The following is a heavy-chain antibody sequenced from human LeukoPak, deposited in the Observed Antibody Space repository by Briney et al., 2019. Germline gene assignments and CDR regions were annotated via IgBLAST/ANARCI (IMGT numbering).Heavy chain of an antibody. D-gene: IGHD6-19*01. J-gene: IGHJ4*02. CDR3: AKDLGMAGRSEFDY. CDR1: GFTFSGYG. CDR2: ISGSGGST. V-gene: IGHV3-23*01. Sequence: GGSLRLSCAASGFTFSGYGMSWVRQAPGKGLKWVSAISGSGGSTYYADSVKGRITISRDNSKNTLYLQMNSLRAEDTAVYYCAKDLGMAGRSEFDYWGQGTLVTVSS.